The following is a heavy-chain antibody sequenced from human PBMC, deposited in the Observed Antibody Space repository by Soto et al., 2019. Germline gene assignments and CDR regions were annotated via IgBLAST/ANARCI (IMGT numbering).Heavy chain of an antibody. D-gene: IGHD2-15*01. CDR2: IIPMIGPT. V-gene: IGHV1-69*06. CDR3: ARYWSAGTLYGAFDI. J-gene: IGHJ3*02. Sequence: QVQLVQSGSEVKKPGSSVKVSCKASGGTFSDFTLSWLRQAPGRGLEWMGGIIPMIGPTNNAQKLKGRLTITADKSTGTVYMELNSLRSDDTAVYYCARYWSAGTLYGAFDIWGQGTEVTVSP. CDR1: GGTFSDFT.